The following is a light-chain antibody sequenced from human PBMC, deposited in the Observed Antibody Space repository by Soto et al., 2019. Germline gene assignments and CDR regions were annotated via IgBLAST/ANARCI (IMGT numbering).Light chain of an antibody. Sequence: GGRVPIPCRASRNVGDWLAWFQQKPGKAPKLLIYKASTLEGGVPSRFRGTASGTEFTLTISSLQPDDYASDYCQEHGTYPLTFGGGTKVDI. CDR3: QEHGTYPLT. CDR1: RNVGDW. CDR2: KAS. V-gene: IGKV1-5*03. J-gene: IGKJ4*01.